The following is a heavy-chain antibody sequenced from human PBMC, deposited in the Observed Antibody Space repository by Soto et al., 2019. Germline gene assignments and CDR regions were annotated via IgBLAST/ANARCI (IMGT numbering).Heavy chain of an antibody. Sequence: QVQLVQSGAEVRKPGASVKVSCKASGYSFTSYGFTWVRQAPGQTLEWMGWINAGNGYTKYSQKFQGRVTITRDTSASIAYMELSSLRSEDTAVYYCARAKIITTLDYWGQGTLVTVSS. CDR1: GYSFTSYG. D-gene: IGHD3-10*01. CDR2: INAGNGYT. V-gene: IGHV1-3*01. J-gene: IGHJ4*02. CDR3: ARAKIITTLDY.